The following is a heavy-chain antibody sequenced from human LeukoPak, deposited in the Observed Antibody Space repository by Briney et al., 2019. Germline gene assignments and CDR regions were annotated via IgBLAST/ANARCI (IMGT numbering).Heavy chain of an antibody. CDR1: GFTFSSYG. J-gene: IGHJ3*02. V-gene: IGHV3-30*02. CDR3: ANSQGYGDYVDAFDI. Sequence: GGSLGLSCAASGFTFSSYGMHWVRQAPGKGLEWVAFIRYDGSNKYYADSVKGRFTISRDNSKNTLYLQMNSLRAEDTAVYYRANSQGYGDYVDAFDIWGQGTMVTVSS. D-gene: IGHD4-17*01. CDR2: IRYDGSNK.